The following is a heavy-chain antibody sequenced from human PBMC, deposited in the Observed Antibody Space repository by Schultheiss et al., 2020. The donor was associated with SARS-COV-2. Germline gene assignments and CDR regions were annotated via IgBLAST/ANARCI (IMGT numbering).Heavy chain of an antibody. Sequence: GSLRLSCTVSGGSISSYYWSWIRQPPGKGLEWIGYIYYSGSTNYNPSLKSRVTISVDTSKNQFSLKLSSVTAADTAVYYCARGWPGDGRFYYYGMDVWGQGTMVTVAS. V-gene: IGHV4-59*12. CDR1: GGSISSYY. CDR2: IYYSGST. D-gene: IGHD7-27*01. CDR3: ARGWPGDGRFYYYGMDV. J-gene: IGHJ6*02.